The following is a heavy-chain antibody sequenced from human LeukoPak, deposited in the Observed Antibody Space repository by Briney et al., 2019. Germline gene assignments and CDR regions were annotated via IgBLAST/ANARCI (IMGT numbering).Heavy chain of an antibody. CDR2: IYYTGST. CDR1: GGSISSYY. V-gene: IGHV4-59*01. D-gene: IGHD3-10*01. CDR3: ARGGYYGSGNDFRFDP. Sequence: SETLSLTCTVSGGSISSYYWSWIRQPPGKGLEWIGYIYYTGSTNYNPSLKSRVTISVDTSKNQFSLKLSSVTAADTAIYYCARGGYYGSGNDFRFDPWGQGTLVTVSS. J-gene: IGHJ5*02.